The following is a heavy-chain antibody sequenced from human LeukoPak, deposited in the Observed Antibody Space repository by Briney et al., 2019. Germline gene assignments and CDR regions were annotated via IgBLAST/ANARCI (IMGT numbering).Heavy chain of an antibody. CDR2: ISNDGTNK. J-gene: IGHJ4*02. Sequence: GGSLRLSCAASGFTFTSNSMHWVRQAPGKGLEWVAAISNDGTNKYDADSVKGRFTISRDNSKNTVSLQMNRLRPEDTAVYFCARIAVSSYYSDMRSADPDYWAPGTLVTVSS. CDR1: GFTFTSNS. CDR3: ARIAVSSYYSDMRSADPDY. V-gene: IGHV3-30*04. D-gene: IGHD6-19*01.